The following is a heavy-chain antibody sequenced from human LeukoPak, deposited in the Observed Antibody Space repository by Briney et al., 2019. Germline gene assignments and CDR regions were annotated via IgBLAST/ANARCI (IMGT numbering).Heavy chain of an antibody. CDR3: ARDQVQQQIYDY. CDR2: INPDSGGT. Sequence: ASVKVSCKASGYTFTGYYMHWVRQAPGQGLEWMGWINPDSGGTNYAQKFQGRVTMTRDTSISTAYMELSRLRSDDTAVYYCARDQVQQQIYDYWGQGTLVTVSS. CDR1: GYTFTGYY. V-gene: IGHV1-2*02. D-gene: IGHD6-13*01. J-gene: IGHJ4*02.